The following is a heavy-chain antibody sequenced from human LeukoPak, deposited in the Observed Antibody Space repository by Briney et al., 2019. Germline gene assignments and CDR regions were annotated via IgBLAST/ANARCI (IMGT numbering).Heavy chain of an antibody. Sequence: ESGPTLVRPTHTLTLTSLFSGFSLTARGVGVGWIRQPPGKALEWLALVYWDGDERYSPSLRSRLTLTKDTSKNQVVLTMTNMDPADRATYYCAHRRGRGIPAVHWGQGTLVTVSS. D-gene: IGHD6-13*01. CDR2: VYWDGDE. J-gene: IGHJ4*02. CDR1: GFSLTARGVG. V-gene: IGHV2-5*02. CDR3: AHRRGRGIPAVH.